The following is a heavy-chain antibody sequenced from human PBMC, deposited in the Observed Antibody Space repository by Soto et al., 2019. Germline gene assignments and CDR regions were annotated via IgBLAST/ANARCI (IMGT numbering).Heavy chain of an antibody. V-gene: IGHV3-48*02. CDR2: ITSSGTTV. J-gene: IGHJ4*02. CDR1: GFTFSSYS. D-gene: IGHD6-13*01. Sequence: EVHLVESGGGLVQPGGSLRLSCAASGFTFSSYSLNWVRQAPGKGLEWVSDITSSGTTVYYADSVRGRFTISRDNAKNSLYLQMNSLRDDDTAVYYCARGSSNWAYYFDFWGQGTLVTVSS. CDR3: ARGSSNWAYYFDF.